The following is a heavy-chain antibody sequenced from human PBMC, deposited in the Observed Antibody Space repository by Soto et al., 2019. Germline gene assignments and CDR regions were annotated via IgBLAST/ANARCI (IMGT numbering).Heavy chain of an antibody. J-gene: IGHJ5*02. D-gene: IGHD2-2*01. CDR2: IYYSGST. V-gene: IGHV4-39*01. Sequence: SETLSLTCTVSGGSITSSRYYWGWIRQPPGKGLEWIGSIYYSGSTYYNPSLKSRVSISVDTSKNQLSLKLTSVTAADTAAYYCARLGFYYQSLDPWGHGTLVTVSS. CDR1: GGSITSSRYY. CDR3: ARLGFYYQSLDP.